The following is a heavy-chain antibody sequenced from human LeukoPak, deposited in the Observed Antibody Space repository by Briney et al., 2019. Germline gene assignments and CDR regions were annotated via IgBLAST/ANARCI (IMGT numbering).Heavy chain of an antibody. CDR1: GFTFSSYA. J-gene: IGHJ5*02. V-gene: IGHV3-74*01. CDR3: ARDRFWNQYDP. Sequence: PGGSLRLSCAASGFTFSSYAMSWVRQAPGKGLMWVSRLNPNGRNTDYADSVKGRFTISRDNAKNTLYLQMNSLRVDDTAVYYCARDRFWNQYDPWGQGTLVTVSS. CDR2: LNPNGRNT. D-gene: IGHD1-1*01.